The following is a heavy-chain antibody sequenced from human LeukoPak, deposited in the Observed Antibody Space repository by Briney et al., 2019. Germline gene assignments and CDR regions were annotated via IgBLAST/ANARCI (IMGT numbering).Heavy chain of an antibody. V-gene: IGHV1-2*02. CDR3: ARDTKYYYDSSGYYSSWFDP. CDR1: GYTFTGYY. Sequence: ASVKVSCKASGYTFTGYYMHWVRQAPGQGLEWMGWINPNSGGTNYAQTVQGGVTMTRDTSISTAYMELSRLRSDDTAVYYCARDTKYYYDSSGYYSSWFDPWGQGTLVTVSS. D-gene: IGHD3-22*01. J-gene: IGHJ5*02. CDR2: INPNSGGT.